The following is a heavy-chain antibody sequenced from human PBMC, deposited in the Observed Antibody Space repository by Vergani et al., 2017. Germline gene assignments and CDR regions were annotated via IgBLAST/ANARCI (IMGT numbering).Heavy chain of an antibody. CDR1: GFTFDDYA. CDR3: AKDTRYSSRWYYFDY. D-gene: IGHD6-13*01. Sequence: EVQLVESGGGLVQPGRSLRLSCAASGFTFDDYAMHWVRQAPGKGLEWVSGISWNSGSIGYADSVKGRFTISRDNAKNSLYLQMNSLRAEDTALYYCAKDTRYSSRWYYFDYWGQGTLVTVSS. J-gene: IGHJ4*02. CDR2: ISWNSGSI. V-gene: IGHV3-9*01.